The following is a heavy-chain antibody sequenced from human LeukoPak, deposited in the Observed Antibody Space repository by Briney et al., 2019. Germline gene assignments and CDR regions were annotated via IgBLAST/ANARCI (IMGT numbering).Heavy chain of an antibody. CDR2: IYYSWCT. J-gene: IGHJ4*02. V-gene: IGHV4-59*08. CDR1: GGSISSYY. D-gene: IGHD6-19*01. Sequence: PSETLSLTCTVSGGSISSYYWSWIRQPSGKGLELIGFIYYSWCTNYNPSLKSRVTISVDTSKSQFSLKLSSVIAADTAVYYGARRAYSSGFDYIDYWGQGTLVTVSS. CDR3: ARRAYSSGFDYIDY.